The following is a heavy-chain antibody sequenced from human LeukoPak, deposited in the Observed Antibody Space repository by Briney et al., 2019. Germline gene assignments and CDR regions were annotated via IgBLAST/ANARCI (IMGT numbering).Heavy chain of an antibody. Sequence: SVKVSCKASGGTFSSHGLSWVRQAPGQGLEWMGGIIPIFGTTNYAQNFQGRVTITMDESTSTAYMELGSLRPDDTAVYYCARRWPHSSGYYLFDYWGQGTLVTVSS. V-gene: IGHV1-69*05. D-gene: IGHD3-22*01. CDR2: IIPIFGTT. CDR1: GGTFSSHG. J-gene: IGHJ4*02. CDR3: ARRWPHSSGYYLFDY.